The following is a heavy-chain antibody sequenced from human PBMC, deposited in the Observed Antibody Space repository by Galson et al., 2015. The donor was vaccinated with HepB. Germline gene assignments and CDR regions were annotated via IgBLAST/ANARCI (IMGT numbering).Heavy chain of an antibody. J-gene: IGHJ5*02. V-gene: IGHV1-3*01. D-gene: IGHD2-2*01. CDR2: INAGNGNT. CDR1: GYTFTSYA. CDR3: ARGPRGPAAMGGWFDP. Sequence: SVKVSCKASGYTFTSYAMHWVRQAPGQRLEWMGWINAGNGNTKYSQKFQGRVTITRDTSASTAYMELSSLRSEDTAVYYCARGPRGPAAMGGWFDPWGQGTLVTVSS.